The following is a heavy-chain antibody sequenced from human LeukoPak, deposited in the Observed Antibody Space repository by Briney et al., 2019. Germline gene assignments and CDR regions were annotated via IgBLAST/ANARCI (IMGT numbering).Heavy chain of an antibody. J-gene: IGHJ4*02. CDR3: ARRLGGGYDFDY. D-gene: IGHD5-12*01. CDR1: GYTFTAYF. CDR2: INTHSGGT. V-gene: IGHV1-2*02. Sequence: GASVKVSCKASGYTFTAYFIHWVRQAPGQGLEWMGLINTHSGGTNYAQKFQGRVTMTRDTSISTAYMELSSLSSDDTAVYYCARRLGGGYDFDYWGQGALVTVSS.